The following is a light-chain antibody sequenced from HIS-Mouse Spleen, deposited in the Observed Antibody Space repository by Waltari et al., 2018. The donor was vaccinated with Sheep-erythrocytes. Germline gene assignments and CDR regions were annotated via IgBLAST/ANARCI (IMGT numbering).Light chain of an antibody. CDR2: AAS. J-gene: IGKJ2*01. Sequence: AIQMTQSPSSLSASVGDRVTITCRASQGIRNDLGWYQQKPGKAPKLLIYAASSLQSGFPSRFSGSGAGTDFTLTISSLQPEDFATYYCLQDYNYPYTFGQGTKLEIK. CDR3: LQDYNYPYT. CDR1: QGIRND. V-gene: IGKV1-6*01.